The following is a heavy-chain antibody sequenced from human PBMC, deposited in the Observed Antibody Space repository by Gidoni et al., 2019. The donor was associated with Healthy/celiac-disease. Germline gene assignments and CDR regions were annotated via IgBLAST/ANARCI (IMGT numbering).Heavy chain of an antibody. D-gene: IGHD3-16*01. V-gene: IGHV3-21*01. CDR2: ISSSSSYI. CDR3: ARESFGGPGYYYYYGMDV. J-gene: IGHJ6*02. CDR1: GFTFSSYS. Sequence: EVQLVESGGGLVKPGGSLRLSCAASGFTFSSYSLNWVRQAPGKGLEWVSSISSSSSYIYYADSVKGRFTISRDNAKNSLYLQMNSLRAEDTAVYYCARESFGGPGYYYYYGMDVWGQGTTVTVSS.